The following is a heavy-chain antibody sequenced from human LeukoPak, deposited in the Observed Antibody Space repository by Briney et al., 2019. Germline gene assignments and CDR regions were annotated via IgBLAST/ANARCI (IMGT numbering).Heavy chain of an antibody. D-gene: IGHD2-2*02. CDR3: AREGFYCTTTNCYNDY. Sequence: ASVKVSCKASGYTFTSYAMHWVRQAPGQRLEWMGWINADNGDTKYSQKFQGRVTITRDTSASTAYMELSSLRSEDTAVYYCAREGFYCTTTNCYNDYWGQGTLVTVSS. CDR1: GYTFTSYA. CDR2: INADNGDT. V-gene: IGHV1-3*01. J-gene: IGHJ4*02.